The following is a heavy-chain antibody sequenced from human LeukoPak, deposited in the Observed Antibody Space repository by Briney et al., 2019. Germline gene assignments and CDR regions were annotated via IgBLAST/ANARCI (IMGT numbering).Heavy chain of an antibody. CDR3: ARDSIVVVPASLGY. Sequence: ASVKVSCKASGGTFSSYAISWVRQAPGQGLEWMGRIIPILGIANYAQKFQDRVTITADKSTSTAYMELSSLRSEDTAVYYCARDSIVVVPASLGYWGQGTLVTVSS. J-gene: IGHJ4*02. CDR2: IIPILGIA. D-gene: IGHD2-2*01. V-gene: IGHV1-69*04. CDR1: GGTFSSYA.